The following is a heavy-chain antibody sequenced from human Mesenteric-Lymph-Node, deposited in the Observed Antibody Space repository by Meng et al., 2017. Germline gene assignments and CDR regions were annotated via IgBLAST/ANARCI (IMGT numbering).Heavy chain of an antibody. CDR2: INDSGGDT. CDR3: TRAPGDGYFDS. Sequence: GGSLRLSCAASGFTFRSYAMTWVRQAPEKGLEWVSTINDSGGDTHYADSVKGRFTISRDNSKNTLYLQMNSLTTEDTAIYYCTRAPGDGYFDSWGQGAPVTVSS. V-gene: IGHV3-23*01. CDR1: GFTFRSYA. J-gene: IGHJ4*02. D-gene: IGHD5-24*01.